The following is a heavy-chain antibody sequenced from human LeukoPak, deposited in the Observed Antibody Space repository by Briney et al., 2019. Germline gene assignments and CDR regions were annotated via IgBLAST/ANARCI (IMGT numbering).Heavy chain of an antibody. CDR3: ARGGVSGQADAFDI. CDR2: IYYSGST. Sequence: SETLSLTCTVSGGSISSYYWSWIRQPPGKGLEWIGYIYYSGSTNYNPSLKSRVTISVDTSKNQFSLKLSSVTAADTAVYYCARGGVSGQADAFDIWGQGTMVTVSS. D-gene: IGHD2-8*02. CDR1: GGSISSYY. J-gene: IGHJ3*02. V-gene: IGHV4-59*08.